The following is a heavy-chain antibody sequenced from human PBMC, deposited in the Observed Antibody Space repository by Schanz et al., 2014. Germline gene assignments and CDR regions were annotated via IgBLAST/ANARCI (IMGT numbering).Heavy chain of an antibody. D-gene: IGHD3-10*01. CDR3: VREDMVRGIRAFDI. V-gene: IGHV3-7*01. CDR1: GFTFSNYW. Sequence: EVQLVESGGGLVQPGGSLRLSCAASGFTFSNYWMSWVRQAPGKGLQWVANIRQHGSEKYYVDSVKGRFTISRDNAKNSLFLQRNSLTAEDTAVYYCVREDMVRGIRAFDIWGQGTMVTVSS. J-gene: IGHJ3*02. CDR2: IRQHGSEK.